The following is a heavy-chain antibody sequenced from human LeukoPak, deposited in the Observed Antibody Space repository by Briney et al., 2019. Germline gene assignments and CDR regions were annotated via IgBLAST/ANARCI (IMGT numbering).Heavy chain of an antibody. J-gene: IGHJ6*03. CDR3: AKDGHSSIAARRTIGAPPLTPGTTNYYYYYMDV. CDR2: INSDGSRT. CDR1: KFSFSSYW. D-gene: IGHD6-6*01. Sequence: GGSLRLSCAASKFSFSSYWMHWVRQAPGKGLVWVSRINSDGSRTNYADSVKGRFTISRDNAKNTLYLQMSSLRAEDTAVYYCAKDGHSSIAARRTIGAPPLTPGTTNYYYYYMDVWGKGTTVTVSS. V-gene: IGHV3-74*01.